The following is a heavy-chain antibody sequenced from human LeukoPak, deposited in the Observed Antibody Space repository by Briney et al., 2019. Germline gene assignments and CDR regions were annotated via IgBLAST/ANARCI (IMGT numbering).Heavy chain of an antibody. Sequence: GESLRLSCAASGFTFSSYAMSWVRQAPGKGLEWVSAISGSGGSTYYADSVKGRFTISRDNSKNTLYLQMNSLRAEDTAVYYCAREQSSWYAGYFDYWGQGTLVTVSS. CDR3: AREQSSWYAGYFDY. CDR1: GFTFSSYA. J-gene: IGHJ4*02. D-gene: IGHD6-13*01. CDR2: ISGSGGST. V-gene: IGHV3-23*01.